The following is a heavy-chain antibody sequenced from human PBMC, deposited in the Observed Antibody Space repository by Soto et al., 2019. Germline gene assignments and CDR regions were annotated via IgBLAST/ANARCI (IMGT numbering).Heavy chain of an antibody. CDR3: ARDALAVAGRNDAFDI. J-gene: IGHJ3*02. V-gene: IGHV3-21*01. CDR2: ISSSSSYI. Sequence: PGGPLRPPCAASEFPYSSYSLNWVRPAPGKGLEWVSSISSSSSYIYYADSVKGRFTISRDNAKNSLYLQMNSLRAEDTAVYYCARDALAVAGRNDAFDIWGQGTMVTVSS. CDR1: EFPYSSYS. D-gene: IGHD6-19*01.